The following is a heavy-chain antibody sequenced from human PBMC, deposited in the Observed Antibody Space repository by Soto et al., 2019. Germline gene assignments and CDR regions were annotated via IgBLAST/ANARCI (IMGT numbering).Heavy chain of an antibody. V-gene: IGHV1-46*01. J-gene: IGHJ4*02. Sequence: QVQLVQSGAEVKKPGASVKVSCKASGYTFTSYYMHWVRQAPGQGLEWMGIINPSGGSTSYAQKFQGRVTMTRDTSTSTVYMELSSLRSEDTAVYYCARDGAYCGGDCYDPFFGYWGQGTLVTVSS. CDR2: INPSGGST. CDR3: ARDGAYCGGDCYDPFFGY. CDR1: GYTFTSYY. D-gene: IGHD2-21*02.